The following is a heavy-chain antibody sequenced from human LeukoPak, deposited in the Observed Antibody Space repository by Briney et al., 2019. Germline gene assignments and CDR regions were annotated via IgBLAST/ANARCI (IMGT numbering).Heavy chain of an antibody. D-gene: IGHD6-19*01. CDR2: ISCADYK. CDR3: AHSGYNGGFYFDY. Sequence: SGPTLVRPTHTLTLTCTFSGFSLTTNGAGVAWIRQPPGKALGWLPLISCADYKRSSPSRKSRLAITQDTSKNQVVLTMTDMDPVDTATYFCAHSGYNGGFYFDYWGQGTLVTVSS. CDR1: GFSLTTNGAG. J-gene: IGHJ4*02. V-gene: IGHV2-5*02.